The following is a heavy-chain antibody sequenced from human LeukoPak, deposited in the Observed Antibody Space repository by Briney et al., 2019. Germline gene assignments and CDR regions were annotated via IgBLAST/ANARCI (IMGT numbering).Heavy chain of an antibody. CDR2: ISYDGSNK. Sequence: GGSLRLSCAASGFTFSSYAMHWVRQAPGKGLEGVAGISYDGSNKYYADSVKGRFTISRDNTKNTLYLQMNSLRAEDTAVYYCAKDSVTMVRGLVDYWGQGTLVPVSS. J-gene: IGHJ4*02. V-gene: IGHV3-30-3*01. CDR1: GFTFSSYA. D-gene: IGHD3-10*01. CDR3: AKDSVTMVRGLVDY.